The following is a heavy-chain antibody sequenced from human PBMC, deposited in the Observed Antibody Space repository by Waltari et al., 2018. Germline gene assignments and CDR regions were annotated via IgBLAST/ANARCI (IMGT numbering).Heavy chain of an antibody. CDR1: GVSVSGYF. Sequence: QLQESRPGLAKTSETLSLTCQLTGVSVSGYFWNWIRQVPGKGPGWICYILHTGDTKQNPSLKSRVTMSVDTSRNDFSLRLSSVTAADTAVYYCALWESDWRACRFWGQGTLGTVSS. CDR2: ILHTGDT. D-gene: IGHD3-16*01. J-gene: IGHJ4*03. CDR3: ALWESDWRACRF. V-gene: IGHV4-59*08.